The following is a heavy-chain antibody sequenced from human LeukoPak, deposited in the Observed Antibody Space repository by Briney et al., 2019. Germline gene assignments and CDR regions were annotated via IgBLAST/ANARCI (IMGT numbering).Heavy chain of an antibody. Sequence: ASVKVSCKASGYTFTSYGISWVRQAPGQGLEWMGWISAYNGNTNYAQKLQGRVTMTTDTSTSTAYMELRSLRSDDTAVYYCARSQSEDSSYYYYYYMDVWGKGTTVTVSS. V-gene: IGHV1-18*01. D-gene: IGHD3-22*01. CDR1: GYTFTSYG. CDR3: ARSQSEDSSYYYYYYMDV. CDR2: ISAYNGNT. J-gene: IGHJ6*03.